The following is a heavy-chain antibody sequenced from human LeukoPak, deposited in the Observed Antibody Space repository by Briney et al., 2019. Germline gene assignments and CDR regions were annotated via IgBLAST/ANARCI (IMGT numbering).Heavy chain of an antibody. V-gene: IGHV3-74*01. CDR3: ARQGGSYSYDY. CDR2: ISSDGTTI. D-gene: IGHD1-26*01. J-gene: IGHJ4*02. CDR1: GFTFSNYW. Sequence: GGSLRLSCAASGFTFSNYWMHWVRQVPGKGLVWVSRISSDGTTISYADSVKGRFTISRDNAKNTLYLQVNSLRAEDTAVYYCARQGGSYSYDYWGQGTLVTVSS.